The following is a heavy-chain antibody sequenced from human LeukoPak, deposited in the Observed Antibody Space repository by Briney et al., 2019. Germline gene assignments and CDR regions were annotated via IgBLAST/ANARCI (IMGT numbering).Heavy chain of an antibody. D-gene: IGHD6-13*01. CDR1: GGSISTNS. Sequence: PSETLSLTCTVTGGSISTNSWSWIRQPPGKGLEWIGYIYYSGSTNYNPSLKSRVTISVDTSKNQFSLKLSSLTAADTAVYYCARYSSSWYDYWGQGTLVTVSS. CDR3: ARYSSSWYDY. CDR2: IYYSGST. V-gene: IGHV4-59*08. J-gene: IGHJ4*02.